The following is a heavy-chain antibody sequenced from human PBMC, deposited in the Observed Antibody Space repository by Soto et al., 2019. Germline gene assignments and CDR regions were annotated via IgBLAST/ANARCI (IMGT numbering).Heavy chain of an antibody. CDR2: IKTKSDGETT. J-gene: IGHJ5*02. CDR1: GFTFSKAW. D-gene: IGHD2-15*01. V-gene: IGHV3-15*01. Sequence: QLVESGGGLVQPGGSLRLSCAASGFTFSKAWMSWVRQAPGKGLEWIGRIKTKSDGETTDYITPVKGRFTISRDDSNNTVSLQMNRLKTEDTAVYYCATGIKVTWGQGTLVTVS. CDR3: ATGIKVT.